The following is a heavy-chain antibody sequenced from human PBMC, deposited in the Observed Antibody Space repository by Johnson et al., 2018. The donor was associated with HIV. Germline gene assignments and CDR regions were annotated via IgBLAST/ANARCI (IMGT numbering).Heavy chain of an antibody. D-gene: IGHD3-16*02. J-gene: IGHJ3*01. CDR1: GFTFSSYG. CDR3: ARDYRGRTVDAFDV. Sequence: QEQLVESGGGVVQPGGSLRLSCAASGFTFSSYGMDWVRQAPGKGLEWVAFIGFDGTKRYYADSLKGRFTISRDNSKNMLDLQMNSLRAGDAAVYYCARDYRGRTVDAFDVWGQGTLVIVSS. V-gene: IGHV3-30*02. CDR2: IGFDGTKR.